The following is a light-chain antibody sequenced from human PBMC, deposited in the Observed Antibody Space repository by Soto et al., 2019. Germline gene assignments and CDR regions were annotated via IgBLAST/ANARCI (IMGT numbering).Light chain of an antibody. CDR1: QSVSSN. Sequence: EIVLTRSPGTLSLSPGERATLSCRASQSVSSNLAWYQQKPGQAPRLLIYGASTRATGIPDRFSGSGSGTGFTLTISRLEPEDFAVYYCQQYGSSPLWTFGQGTKVDIK. CDR3: QQYGSSPLWT. CDR2: GAS. V-gene: IGKV3-20*01. J-gene: IGKJ1*01.